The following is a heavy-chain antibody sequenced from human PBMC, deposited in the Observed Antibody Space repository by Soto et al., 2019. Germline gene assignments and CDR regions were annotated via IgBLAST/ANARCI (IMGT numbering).Heavy chain of an antibody. J-gene: IGHJ3*02. D-gene: IGHD3-22*01. Sequence: PGGSLRLSCAASGFTFSSYGMHWVRQAPGKGLERVAVISYDGSNKYYADSVKGRFTISRDNSKNTLYLQMNSLRAEDTAVYYCAKDFDYYDSSGYWWGDAFDIWGQGTMVTVSS. CDR2: ISYDGSNK. CDR3: AKDFDYYDSSGYWWGDAFDI. V-gene: IGHV3-30*18. CDR1: GFTFSSYG.